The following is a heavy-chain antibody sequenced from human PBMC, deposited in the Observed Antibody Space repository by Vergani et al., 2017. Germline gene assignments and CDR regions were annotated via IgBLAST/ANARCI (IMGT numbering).Heavy chain of an antibody. Sequence: EVQLVQSGAEVKKPGATMKISCKVSGYTFTDHYMHWVKQAPGKGLEWMGLVDPENGETIYAEKFKGRVTIAADTSTETAHLELSSLRCEDTAVYYCATPQTVTTGGMQVWGQGTTVVVSS. J-gene: IGHJ6*02. D-gene: IGHD4-17*01. CDR2: VDPENGET. CDR3: ATPQTVTTGGMQV. CDR1: GYTFTDHY. V-gene: IGHV1-69-2*01.